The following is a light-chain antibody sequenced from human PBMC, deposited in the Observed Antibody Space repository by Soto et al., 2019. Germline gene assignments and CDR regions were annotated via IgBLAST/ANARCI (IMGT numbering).Light chain of an antibody. CDR2: RAS. CDR3: HQYNTYWT. CDR1: QTISSW. V-gene: IGKV1-5*03. Sequence: DIQMTQSPSTLSGSVGDRVTITCRASQTISSWLAWYHQMPGRAPKLLIYRASTLESGVPSRFSGSGSGTEFTLTISSLQPDDLGSYYCHQYNTYWTFGQGTKVDIK. J-gene: IGKJ1*01.